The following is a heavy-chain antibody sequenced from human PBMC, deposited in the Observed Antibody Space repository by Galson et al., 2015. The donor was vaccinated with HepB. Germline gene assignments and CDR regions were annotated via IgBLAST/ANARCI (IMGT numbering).Heavy chain of an antibody. Sequence: SLRLSCAASGFTVSSNYMSWVRQAPGKGLEWVSVIYSGGSTYYADSVKGRFTISRDNSKNTLYLQMNSLRAEDTAVYYCATEDIVVVPAASPVGQYYYYGMDVWGQGTTVTVSS. CDR3: ATEDIVVVPAASPVGQYYYYGMDV. V-gene: IGHV3-66*02. CDR2: IYSGGST. D-gene: IGHD2-2*01. J-gene: IGHJ6*02. CDR1: GFTVSSNY.